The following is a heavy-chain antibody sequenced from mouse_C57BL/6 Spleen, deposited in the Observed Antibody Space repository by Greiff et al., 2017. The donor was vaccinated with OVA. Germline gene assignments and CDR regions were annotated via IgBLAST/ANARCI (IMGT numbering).Heavy chain of an antibody. CDR2: IYPGDGDT. Sequence: QVLLQQSGPELVKPGASVKISCKASGYAFSSSWMNWVKQRPGKGLEWIGRIYPGDGDTNYNGKFKGKATLTADKSSSTAYMQLSSLTSEDSAVYFCARGPASDYWGQGTTLTVSS. V-gene: IGHV1-82*01. CDR1: GYAFSSSW. J-gene: IGHJ2*01. D-gene: IGHD3-3*01. CDR3: ARGPASDY.